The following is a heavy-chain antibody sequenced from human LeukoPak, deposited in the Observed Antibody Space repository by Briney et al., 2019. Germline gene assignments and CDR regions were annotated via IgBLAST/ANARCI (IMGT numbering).Heavy chain of an antibody. V-gene: IGHV4-39*01. CDR2: IYYSGST. Sequence: SETLSLTCTVSGGSISSSSYYWGWIHQPPGKGLEWIGSIYYSGSTYYNPSLKSRVTISVDTSKNQFSLKLSSVTAADTAVYYCATDPLRYCSSTSCYTGGDDAFDIWGQGTMVTVSS. CDR1: GGSISSSSYY. D-gene: IGHD2-2*02. J-gene: IGHJ3*02. CDR3: ATDPLRYCSSTSCYTGGDDAFDI.